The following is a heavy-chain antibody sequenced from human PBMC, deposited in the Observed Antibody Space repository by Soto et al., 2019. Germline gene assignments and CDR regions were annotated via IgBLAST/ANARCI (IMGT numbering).Heavy chain of an antibody. Sequence: EVQLVESEGGLVKPGGSLRLSCAGSGFTFSNAWMNWVRQAPGKGLEWVGRVKSKTHGGTTDYAAPVKGRFTISRDDSENTVFLQMNSLKTEDTAVYYCATGGYYPDYWGQGTLVTVSS. CDR1: GFTFSNAW. J-gene: IGHJ4*02. CDR2: VKSKTHGGTT. V-gene: IGHV3-15*01. CDR3: ATGGYYPDY. D-gene: IGHD3-10*01.